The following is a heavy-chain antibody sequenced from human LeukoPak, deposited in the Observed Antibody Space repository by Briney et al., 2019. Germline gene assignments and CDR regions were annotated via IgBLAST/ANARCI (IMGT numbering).Heavy chain of an antibody. CDR2: IKQDGSEK. CDR1: GLTFSSYW. J-gene: IGHJ3*02. Sequence: PGGALRLSCAASGLTFSSYWLSWVRQAPGKGLEWVAHIKQDGSEKYNVDSVRGRFTISSDTNNKSLYMQMNRLRAARTYVCYSAREFDVLLWFGGPYAFEMCGQGTMVTVSS. V-gene: IGHV3-7*03. CDR3: AREFDVLLWFGGPYAFEM. D-gene: IGHD3-10*01.